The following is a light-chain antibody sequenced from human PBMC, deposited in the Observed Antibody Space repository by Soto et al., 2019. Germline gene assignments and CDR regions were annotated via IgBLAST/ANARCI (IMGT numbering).Light chain of an antibody. V-gene: IGKV3-11*01. CDR3: QRRSYWPT. Sequence: EIVLQPPPATLYLYQAATPTLSCRASQSVSSYLAWCQQNPGQAPRLLIYDASNRATGIPARFSGRWSGTDFTLTISSLEPEDFAVYYWQRRSYWPTFGPGTKVDIK. J-gene: IGKJ3*01. CDR2: DAS. CDR1: QSVSSY.